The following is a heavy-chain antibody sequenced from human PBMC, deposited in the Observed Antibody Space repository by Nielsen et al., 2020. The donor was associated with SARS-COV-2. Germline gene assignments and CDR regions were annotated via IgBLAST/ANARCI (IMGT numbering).Heavy chain of an antibody. CDR3: AKDPSDGYSSSWYFDY. D-gene: IGHD6-13*01. CDR2: ISSSSSYI. CDR1: GFTFSSYS. V-gene: IGHV3-21*01. Sequence: GESLKISCAASGFTFSSYSMNWVRQAPGKGLEWVSSISSSSSYIYYADSVKGRFTISRDNAKNSLYLQMNSLRAEDTAVYYCAKDPSDGYSSSWYFDYWGQGTLVIVSS. J-gene: IGHJ4*02.